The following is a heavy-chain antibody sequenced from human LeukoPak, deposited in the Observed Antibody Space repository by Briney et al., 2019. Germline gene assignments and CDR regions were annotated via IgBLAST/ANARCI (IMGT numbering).Heavy chain of an antibody. Sequence: GGSLRLSCAASGFTFDDYVMHWVRQAPGKGLEWVSLISGDGGSTYYADSVKGRFTISRDNSKNSLYLQMNSLRTEYTALYYCAKGGIVGAITIDYWGQGTLVTVSS. J-gene: IGHJ4*02. V-gene: IGHV3-43*02. CDR3: AKGGIVGAITIDY. D-gene: IGHD1-26*01. CDR2: ISGDGGST. CDR1: GFTFDDYV.